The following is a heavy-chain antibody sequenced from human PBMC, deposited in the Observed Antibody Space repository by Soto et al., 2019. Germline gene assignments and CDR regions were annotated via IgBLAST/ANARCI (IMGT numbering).Heavy chain of an antibody. CDR2: IVVGSGNT. Sequence: GASVKVSCKASGFTFTSSAVQWVRQARGQRLEWIGWIVVGSGNTNYAQKFQERVTITRDMSTSTAYMELSSLRSEDTAVYYCAAVEGYCSGGSCIDYWGQGTLVTVSS. D-gene: IGHD2-15*01. CDR1: GFTFTSSA. CDR3: AAVEGYCSGGSCIDY. V-gene: IGHV1-58*01. J-gene: IGHJ4*02.